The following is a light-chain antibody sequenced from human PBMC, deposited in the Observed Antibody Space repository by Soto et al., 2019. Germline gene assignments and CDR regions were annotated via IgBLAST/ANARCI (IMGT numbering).Light chain of an antibody. J-gene: IGKJ3*01. V-gene: IGKV1-27*01. CDR3: QKYNFAPFT. Sequence: DIPLTQSPSSLSASVGDRVTLICRASQDIRNYLSWYQQKPGTAPKLLVYAASTLQSGVPSRFSGSGSGTDFTLTINRLQPEDVATYFCQKYNFAPFTFGPGTKVEI. CDR1: QDIRNY. CDR2: AAS.